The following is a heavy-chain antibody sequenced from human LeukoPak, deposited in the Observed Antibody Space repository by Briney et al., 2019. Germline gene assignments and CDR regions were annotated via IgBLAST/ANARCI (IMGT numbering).Heavy chain of an antibody. D-gene: IGHD3-22*01. CDR1: GYTFISYA. V-gene: IGHV7-4-1*02. Sequence: ASVKVSCKASGYTFISYAMNWVRQAPGQGLEWMGRINTNTGNPTYAQGFTGRFVFSLDTSVSTAYLQISSLKAEDTALYYCARGYYDSSGYYLFDYWGQGTLLTVSS. CDR3: ARGYYDSSGYYLFDY. J-gene: IGHJ4*02. CDR2: INTNTGNP.